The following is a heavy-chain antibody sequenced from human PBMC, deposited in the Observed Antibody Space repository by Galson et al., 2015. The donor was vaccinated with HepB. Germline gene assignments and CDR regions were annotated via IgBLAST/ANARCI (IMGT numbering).Heavy chain of an antibody. CDR3: ARLSRGGGNYYFYGMDV. J-gene: IGHJ6*02. CDR1: GYTFTRYG. V-gene: IGHV1-18*01. D-gene: IGHD3-10*01. Sequence: SVKVSCKASGYTFTRYGISWVRQAPGQGLEWMGWINPYNGNTNYAKKILGRVTMTTDTSTSTAYMELRSLRSDDTAVYYCARLSRGGGNYYFYGMDVWGQGTTVTVSS. CDR2: INPYNGNT.